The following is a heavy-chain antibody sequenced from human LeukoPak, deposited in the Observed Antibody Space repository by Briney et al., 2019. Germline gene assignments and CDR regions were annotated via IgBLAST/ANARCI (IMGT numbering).Heavy chain of an antibody. V-gene: IGHV4-34*01. Sequence: NPSETLSLTCAVYGGSFSGYNWSWIRQPTGKGLEWIGEINHSGSTNYNPSLKSRVTISVDTSKNQFSLKLSSVTAADTAVYYCASYDILTGPNWFDPWGQGTLVTVSS. CDR2: INHSGST. CDR1: GGSFSGYN. CDR3: ASYDILTGPNWFDP. D-gene: IGHD3-9*01. J-gene: IGHJ5*02.